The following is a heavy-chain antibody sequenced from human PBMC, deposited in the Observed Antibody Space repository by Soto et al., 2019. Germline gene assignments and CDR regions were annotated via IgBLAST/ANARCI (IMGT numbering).Heavy chain of an antibody. J-gene: IGHJ4*02. V-gene: IGHV4-30-2*01. CDR2: MYHSGST. Sequence: PSETLSLTCAVSGGSISSGGYSWSWIRQPPGKGLEWIGYMYHSGSTYYNPSLKSRVTISVDRSKNQFSLKVSSVTAADTAVYYCAREGDTSRFFDYWGQGSLVTVSS. CDR1: GGSISSGGYS. CDR3: AREGDTSRFFDY. D-gene: IGHD6-13*01.